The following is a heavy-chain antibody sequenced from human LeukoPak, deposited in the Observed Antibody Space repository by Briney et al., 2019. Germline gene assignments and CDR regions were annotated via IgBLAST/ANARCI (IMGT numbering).Heavy chain of an antibody. CDR2: IYHSGST. CDR1: GCSISSGGYS. CDR3: ARWVLGRNWFDP. J-gene: IGHJ5*02. V-gene: IGHV4-30-2*01. Sequence: PSETLSLTCAVSGCSISSGGYSWSWIRQPPGKGLEWIGYIYHSGSTYYNPSLKSRVTISVDRSKNQFSLKLSSVTAADTAVYYCARWVLGRNWFDPWGQGTLVTVSS.